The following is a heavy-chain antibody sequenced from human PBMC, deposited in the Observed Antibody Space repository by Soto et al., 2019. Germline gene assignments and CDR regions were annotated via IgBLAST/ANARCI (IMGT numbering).Heavy chain of an antibody. CDR1: GGSISSYY. CDR3: ARDRRDYYDSSGLDY. Sequence: SETLSLTCTVSGGSISSYYWSWIRQPPGKGLEWIGYIYYSGSTNYNPSLKSRVTISVDTSKNQFSLKLSSVTAADTAVYYCARDRRDYYDSSGLDYWGQGTLVTVSS. J-gene: IGHJ4*02. D-gene: IGHD3-22*01. V-gene: IGHV4-59*01. CDR2: IYYSGST.